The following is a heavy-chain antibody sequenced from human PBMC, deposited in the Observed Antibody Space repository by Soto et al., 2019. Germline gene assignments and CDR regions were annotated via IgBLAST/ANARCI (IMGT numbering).Heavy chain of an antibody. CDR1: GFSLSTSGVG. CDR2: IYWDDDK. CDR3: AHSIQILICSGGSCYSHGHGYYFDY. V-gene: IGHV2-5*02. Sequence: QITLKESGPTLVKPTQTPTLTCTFSGFSLSTSGVGVGWIRQPPGKALEWLALIYWDDDKRYSPSLKSRLTITKDTSKNQVVLTMTNMDPVDTATYYCAHSIQILICSGGSCYSHGHGYYFDYWGQGTLVTVSS. J-gene: IGHJ4*02. D-gene: IGHD2-15*01.